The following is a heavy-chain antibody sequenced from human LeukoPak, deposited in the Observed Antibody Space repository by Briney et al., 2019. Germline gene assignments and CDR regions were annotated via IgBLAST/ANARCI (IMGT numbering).Heavy chain of an antibody. CDR1: GYTFTGYY. J-gene: IGHJ4*02. CDR2: INPNSGGT. CDR3: AREVPYDSSGYSQRMSFGY. V-gene: IGHV1-2*02. D-gene: IGHD3-22*01. Sequence: ASVKVSCKASGYTFTGYYMHWVRQAPGQGLEWMGWINPNSGGTNYAQKFQGRVTITTDESTSTAYMELSSLRSEDTAVYYCAREVPYDSSGYSQRMSFGYWGQGTLVTVSS.